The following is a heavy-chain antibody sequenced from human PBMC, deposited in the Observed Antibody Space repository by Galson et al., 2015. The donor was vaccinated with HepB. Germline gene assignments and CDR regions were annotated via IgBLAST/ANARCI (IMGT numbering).Heavy chain of an antibody. CDR2: IIPILGIA. D-gene: IGHD6-13*01. V-gene: IGHV1-69*10. CDR3: ARGLASNAGYSSSWADYYYYMDV. Sequence: SVKVSCKASGGTFSSYAISWVRQAPGQGLEWMGGIIPILGIANYAQKFQGRVTITADKSTSTAYMELSSLRSEDTAVYYCARGLASNAGYSSSWADYYYYMDVWGKGTTVTVSS. CDR1: GGTFSSYA. J-gene: IGHJ6*03.